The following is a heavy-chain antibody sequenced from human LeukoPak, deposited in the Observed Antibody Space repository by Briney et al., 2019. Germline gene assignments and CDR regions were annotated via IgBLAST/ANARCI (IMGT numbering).Heavy chain of an antibody. CDR3: ARYYDYVWGSYLGY. D-gene: IGHD3-16*02. Sequence: GGSLRLSCAASGFTFSSCWMHWVRQAPGKGLVWVSRINSDGSSTSYADSVKGRFTISRDNAKNTLYLQMNSLRAEDTAVYYSARYYDYVWGSYLGYWGQGTLVTVSS. J-gene: IGHJ4*02. CDR1: GFTFSSCW. V-gene: IGHV3-74*01. CDR2: INSDGSST.